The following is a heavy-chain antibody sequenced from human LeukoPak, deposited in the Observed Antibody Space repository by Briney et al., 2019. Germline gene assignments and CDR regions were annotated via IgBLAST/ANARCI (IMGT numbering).Heavy chain of an antibody. J-gene: IGHJ3*02. Sequence: SVKVSCKASGGTFSSYAISWVRQAPGQGLEWMGGIIPIFGTANYAQKFQGRVTITTDESASTAYMELSSLRSEDTAVYYCASPAYCGGDCLDAFDIWGQGTMVTVSS. CDR3: ASPAYCGGDCLDAFDI. CDR2: IIPIFGTA. V-gene: IGHV1-69*05. CDR1: GGTFSSYA. D-gene: IGHD2-21*02.